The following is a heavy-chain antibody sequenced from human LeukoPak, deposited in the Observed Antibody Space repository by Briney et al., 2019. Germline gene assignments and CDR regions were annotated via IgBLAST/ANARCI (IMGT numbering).Heavy chain of an antibody. V-gene: IGHV3-7*01. D-gene: IGHD2/OR15-2a*01. CDR2: IKQDGSEK. CDR1: GFTFSSYW. CDR3: ARGSVWYYDGFDY. J-gene: IGHJ4*02. Sequence: GGSLRLSCAASGFTFSSYWMTWVRQAPGKGLEWVANIKQDGSEKYYVDSVKGRFTISRDNAKNSLYLQVNSLREEDTAVYYCARGSVWYYDGFDYWGQGTLVTVSS.